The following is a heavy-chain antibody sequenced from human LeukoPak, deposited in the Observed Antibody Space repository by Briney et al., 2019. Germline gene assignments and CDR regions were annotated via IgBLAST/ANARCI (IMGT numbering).Heavy chain of an antibody. CDR2: IYYTGNT. CDR3: ARHSDDPSYYMDV. Sequence: SETLSLTCTVSGDSISTSKSYWGWIRQPPLKGLEWIGSIYYTGNTYYNASLKSRVTISVDTSKNQFSLKVSSVTAADTAVYYCARHSDDPSYYMDVWGKGTTVTVSS. V-gene: IGHV4-39*01. J-gene: IGHJ6*03. D-gene: IGHD1-1*01. CDR1: GDSISTSKSY.